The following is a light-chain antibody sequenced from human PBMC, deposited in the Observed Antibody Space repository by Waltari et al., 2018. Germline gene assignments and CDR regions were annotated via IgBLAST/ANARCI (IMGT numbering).Light chain of an antibody. CDR1: QSISNN. CDR3: QQRSNWPRT. V-gene: IGKV3-11*01. CDR2: DAS. J-gene: IGKJ1*01. Sequence: EILLTQSPVTLSLSPGERATLPCRASQSISNNLAWYQQKPGQAPRPLIYDASNRATGIPARFSGRGSGTDFTLTIGSLEPEDLAVYYCQQRSNWPRTFGQGTKVEIK.